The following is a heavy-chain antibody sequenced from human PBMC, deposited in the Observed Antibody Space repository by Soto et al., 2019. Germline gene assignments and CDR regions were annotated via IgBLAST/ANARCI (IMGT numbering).Heavy chain of an antibody. V-gene: IGHV1-46*03. CDR3: ARAQAWGIHDY. J-gene: IGHJ4*02. CDR2: INPSGATT. D-gene: IGHD7-27*01. Sequence: ASVKVSCKASGYTFTSYHIHWVRQAPGQGLEWMGIINPSGATTTYAQRFQGRVTMTRDTSTSTVYMDLSSLTSEDTAVYYCARAQAWGIHDYWGQGILVTVSS. CDR1: GYTFTSYH.